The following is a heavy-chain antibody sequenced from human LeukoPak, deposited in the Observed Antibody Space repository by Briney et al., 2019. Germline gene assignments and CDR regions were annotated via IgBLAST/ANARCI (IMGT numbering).Heavy chain of an antibody. CDR3: ARDRAGGCSSTSCYSYYYYMDV. J-gene: IGHJ6*03. V-gene: IGHV4-30-2*01. D-gene: IGHD2-2*01. CDR1: GGSIISGGYY. Sequence: SQTLSLTCTVSGGSIISGGYYWSWIRQPPGKGLEWIGYIYHSGSTYYNPSLKSRVTISVDRSKNQFSLKLSSVTAADTAVYYCARDRAGGCSSTSCYSYYYYMDVWGKGTTVTVSS. CDR2: IYHSGST.